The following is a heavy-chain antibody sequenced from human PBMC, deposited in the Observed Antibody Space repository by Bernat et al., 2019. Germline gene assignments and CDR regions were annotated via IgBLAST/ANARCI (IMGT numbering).Heavy chain of an antibody. V-gene: IGHV3-23*04. J-gene: IGHJ4*02. CDR2: ISGSGGST. D-gene: IGHD4-17*01. CDR3: AKGYGDYVRN. CDR1: GFTFSSDA. Sequence: EVQLVESGGGFIQPGGSLRLSCAASGFTFSSDAMSWVRQAPGKGLEWVSGISGSGGSTYYADSVKGRFTISRDNSKNTLYMQMNSLRAEDMAVYYCAKGYGDYVRNWGQGTLVTVSS.